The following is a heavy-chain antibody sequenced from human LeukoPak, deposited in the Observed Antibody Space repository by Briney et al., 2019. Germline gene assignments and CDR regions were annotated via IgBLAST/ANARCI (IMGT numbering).Heavy chain of an antibody. J-gene: IGHJ6*02. CDR2: ISSSVSTI. V-gene: IGHV3-11*01. CDR3: ATEDYYYYGMDV. Sequence: GGSLRLSCAASGFTFSDYYRSWIRQAPGRGLEGVSYISSSVSTIYYADSVKGRFTISRDNAKNSLYLQMNSLRAEDTAVYYCATEDYYYYGMDVWGQGTTVTVSS. CDR1: GFTFSDYY. D-gene: IGHD1-14*01.